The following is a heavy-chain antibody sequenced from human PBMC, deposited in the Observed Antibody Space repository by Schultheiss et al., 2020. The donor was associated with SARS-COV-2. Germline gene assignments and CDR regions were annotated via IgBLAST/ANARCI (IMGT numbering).Heavy chain of an antibody. Sequence: GESLKISCAASGFTFSSYDMHWVRQATGKGLEWVSAIGTAGDTYYPGSVKGRFTISRENAKNSLYLQMNSLRAEDTAVYYCAGDPRNSYSFTISPPHDSWGQGTLVTVSS. CDR3: AGDPRNSYSFTISPPHDS. J-gene: IGHJ4*02. V-gene: IGHV3-13*01. CDR1: GFTFSSYD. D-gene: IGHD3-10*01. CDR2: IGTAGDT.